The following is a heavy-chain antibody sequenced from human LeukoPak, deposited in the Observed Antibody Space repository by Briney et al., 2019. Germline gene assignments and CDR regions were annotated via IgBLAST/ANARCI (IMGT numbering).Heavy chain of an antibody. CDR3: AKGLGSSSWFSFDY. CDR1: GFIFSNYW. Sequence: PGGSLRLSCAASGFIFSNYWMSWVRQVPGKGLEWVANIKQDGSEKYYVDSVKGRFTISRDNAKNSLYLQMNSLRAEDMALYYCAKGLGSSSWFSFDYWGQGTLVTVSS. V-gene: IGHV3-7*03. J-gene: IGHJ4*02. D-gene: IGHD6-13*01. CDR2: IKQDGSEK.